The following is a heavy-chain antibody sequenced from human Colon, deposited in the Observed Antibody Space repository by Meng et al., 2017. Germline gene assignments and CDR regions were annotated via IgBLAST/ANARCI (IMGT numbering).Heavy chain of an antibody. CDR2: IYYSGST. V-gene: IGHV4-30-4*01. CDR1: GGSISSGDYY. J-gene: IGHJ5*02. D-gene: IGHD4-17*01. Sequence: GPLQEPGPGLVQPSQTLSLTCTVSGGSISSGDYYWSWIRQPPGKGLEWIGYIYYSGSTYSNASLKSRVTISIDRSKNQFSLKLSSVTAADTAVYYCARDRKHYGERGWFDPWGQGTLVTVSS. CDR3: ARDRKHYGERGWFDP.